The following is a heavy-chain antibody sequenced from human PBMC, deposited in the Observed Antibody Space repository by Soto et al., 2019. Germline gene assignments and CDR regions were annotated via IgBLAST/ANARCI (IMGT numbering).Heavy chain of an antibody. CDR1: GFTFNSYA. Sequence: AGGSLRLSCAASGFTFNSYAMSWVRQAPGKGLEWVSSVSAGGDTTYYSDSVKGRFTISRDNSNNALFLQMNSLRIEDTALYYCARGDRGGSGSPASYYYSGLDVWRQRTTVTVSS. D-gene: IGHD3-10*01. CDR3: ARGDRGGSGSPASYYYSGLDV. CDR2: VSAGGDTT. V-gene: IGHV3-23*01. J-gene: IGHJ6*02.